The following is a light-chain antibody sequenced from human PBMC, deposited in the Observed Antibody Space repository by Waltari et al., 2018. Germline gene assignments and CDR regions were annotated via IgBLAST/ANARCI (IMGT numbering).Light chain of an antibody. Sequence: DIQMNQSPAALSASVGDRVTITCRASQSISTWLAWYQQKPGKAPKLLIYKASSVQSGVPSRFSGSGSETEFTLTITSLHPDDFATYYCQHYNSYPWTFGQGTKVEIK. J-gene: IGKJ1*01. CDR1: QSISTW. V-gene: IGKV1-5*03. CDR3: QHYNSYPWT. CDR2: KAS.